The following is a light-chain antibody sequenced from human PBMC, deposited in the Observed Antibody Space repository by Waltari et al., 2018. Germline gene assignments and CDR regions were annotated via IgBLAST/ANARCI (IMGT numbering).Light chain of an antibody. V-gene: IGKV1-5*03. Sequence: DIQMTQSPSPLSASVGDRVTITCRASQRFDGWLAWFQQRPGIAPKLLIYKTSTLESGVPSRFSGSGSGTEYTLTISGLQPDDFATYYCQQYETYPFTFGGGTKVEI. CDR1: QRFDGW. J-gene: IGKJ4*01. CDR3: QQYETYPFT. CDR2: KTS.